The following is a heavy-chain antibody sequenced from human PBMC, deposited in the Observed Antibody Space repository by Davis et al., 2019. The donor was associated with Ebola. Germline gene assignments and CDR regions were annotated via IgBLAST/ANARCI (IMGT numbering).Heavy chain of an antibody. CDR1: GFTFDDYA. J-gene: IGHJ5*02. Sequence: SLKISCAASGFTFDDYAMHWVRQAPGKGLEWVSGISWNSGSIGYADSVKGRFTISRDNAKNSLYLQMNSLRAEDTAVYYCASGNFIVGAGWFDPWGQGTLVTVSS. CDR2: ISWNSGSI. CDR3: ASGNFIVGAGWFDP. V-gene: IGHV3-9*01. D-gene: IGHD1-26*01.